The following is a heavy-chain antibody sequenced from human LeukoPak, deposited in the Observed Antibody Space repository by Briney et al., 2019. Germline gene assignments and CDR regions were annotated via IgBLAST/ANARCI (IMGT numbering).Heavy chain of an antibody. Sequence: SETLSLTCTVSGGSISSSSYYWGWIRQPPGKGLEWIGSIYYSGSTYYNPSLKSRVTISVDTSKNKFSLKLSSVTAADTAVYYCARVVLGYCGGGSCNWFDPWGQGTLVTVSS. J-gene: IGHJ5*02. D-gene: IGHD2-15*01. CDR3: ARVVLGYCGGGSCNWFDP. CDR2: IYYSGST. CDR1: GGSISSSSYY. V-gene: IGHV4-39*01.